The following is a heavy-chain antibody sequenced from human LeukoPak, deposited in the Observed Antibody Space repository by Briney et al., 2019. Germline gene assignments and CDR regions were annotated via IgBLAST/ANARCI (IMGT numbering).Heavy chain of an antibody. Sequence: HPGGSLRLSCAASGFTFSSYWMHWVRQAPGKGLVWVSRINSDGSSTSYADSVKGRFTISRDNAKNTLYLQMNSLRAEDTAAYYCATQDYGDYVSYWGQGTLVTVSS. D-gene: IGHD4-17*01. J-gene: IGHJ4*02. CDR1: GFTFSSYW. CDR3: ATQDYGDYVSY. V-gene: IGHV3-74*01. CDR2: INSDGSST.